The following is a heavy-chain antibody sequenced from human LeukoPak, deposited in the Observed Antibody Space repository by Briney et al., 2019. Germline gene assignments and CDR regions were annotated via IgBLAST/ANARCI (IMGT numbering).Heavy chain of an antibody. CDR2: INPSGGST. V-gene: IGHV1-46*01. CDR1: GYTFTGYY. D-gene: IGHD3-10*01. CDR3: ARGVLLWFGELGYFDY. J-gene: IGHJ4*02. Sequence: GASVKVSCKASGYTFTGYYIHWVRQAPGQGLEWMGIINPSGGSTSYAQKFQGRVTMTRDTSTSTVYMELSSLRSEDTAVYYCARGVLLWFGELGYFDYWGQGTLVTASS.